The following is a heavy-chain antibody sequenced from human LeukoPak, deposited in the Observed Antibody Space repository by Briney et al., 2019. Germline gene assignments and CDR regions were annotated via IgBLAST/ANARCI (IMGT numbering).Heavy chain of an antibody. CDR2: IFYSGST. D-gene: IGHD5-12*01. CDR1: GGSISSYY. V-gene: IGHV4-59*01. CDR3: ARGDDYKSTLFDY. J-gene: IGHJ4*02. Sequence: SETLSLTCTVSGGSISSYYWSWIRQPPGKGLEWIGYIFYSGSTNYNPSLKSRVTISVDTSKNQFSLKLTSATAADTAVYYCARGDDYKSTLFDYWGQGTLVTASS.